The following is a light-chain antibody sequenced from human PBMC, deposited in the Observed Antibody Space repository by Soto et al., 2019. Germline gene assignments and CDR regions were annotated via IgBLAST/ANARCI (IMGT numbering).Light chain of an antibody. CDR3: QHYNNWPPYT. J-gene: IGKJ2*01. CDR2: GTS. CDR1: QSVSSN. Sequence: EIVMMQSPATLSVSQGERATLSCRASQSVSSNLAWYQQKPGQAPRLLIYGTSTRATGIPARFSGSGSGTEFTLTISGLQSEDFAVYYCQHYNNWPPYTFGQGTKVEIK. V-gene: IGKV3D-15*01.